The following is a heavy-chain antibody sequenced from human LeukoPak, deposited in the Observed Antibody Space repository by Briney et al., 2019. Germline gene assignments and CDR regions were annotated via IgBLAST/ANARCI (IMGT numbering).Heavy chain of an antibody. Sequence: GGSLRLSCAASGFTFSSYSMNWVRQAPGKGLEWVSSISSSSSYIYYADSVKGRFTISRDNAKNSLYLQMNSLKAEDTAVYYCARGSVVSSQIDYWGQGTLVTVSS. J-gene: IGHJ4*02. V-gene: IGHV3-21*01. CDR1: GFTFSSYS. CDR2: ISSSSSYI. CDR3: ARGSVVSSQIDY. D-gene: IGHD4-23*01.